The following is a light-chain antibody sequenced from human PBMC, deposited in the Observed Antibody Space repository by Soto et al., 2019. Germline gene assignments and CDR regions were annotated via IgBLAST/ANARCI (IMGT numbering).Light chain of an antibody. CDR2: EVT. CDR1: RRDVGGYNY. CDR3: SSYAGSSTFSYV. V-gene: IGLV2-14*01. Sequence: QSVLTQPASVSGSPGQSITISCTGTRRDVGGYNYVSWYQQYPGKSPKLLIYEVTHRPSGVSNRFSGSKSGNTASLTISGLQAEDEADYYCSSYAGSSTFSYVFGTGTKVTVL. J-gene: IGLJ1*01.